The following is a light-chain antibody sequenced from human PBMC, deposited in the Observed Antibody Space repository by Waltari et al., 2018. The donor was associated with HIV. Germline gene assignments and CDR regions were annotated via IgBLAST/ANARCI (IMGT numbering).Light chain of an antibody. Sequence: QSALTPPASVSGSPGQAITIYCTGPSSDVGGYNYVSWYQQHPGKAPKFMIYEVRNRPSGVSNRFSGSKSGNTASLTISGLQAEDEAYYYCSSYSSSDTHVVFGGGTKLTVL. CDR1: SSDVGGYNY. J-gene: IGLJ2*01. V-gene: IGLV2-14*01. CDR3: SSYSSSDTHVV. CDR2: EVR.